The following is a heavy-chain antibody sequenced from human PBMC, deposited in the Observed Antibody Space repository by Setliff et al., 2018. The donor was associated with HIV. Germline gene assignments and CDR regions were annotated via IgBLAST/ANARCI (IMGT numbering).Heavy chain of an antibody. CDR2: INYSGDT. CDR3: VRQHGDYAFGS. J-gene: IGHJ5*01. V-gene: IGHV4-34*01. CDR1: GGSFPAYY. D-gene: IGHD4-17*01. Sequence: PSETLSLTCAVYGGSFPAYYWNWIRQPPGKGLEWIGEINYSGDTTYSPSLKSRVNMFIDTSKKQFSLRMASVTAADTAVYYCVRQHGDYAFGSWGQGTLVTVSS.